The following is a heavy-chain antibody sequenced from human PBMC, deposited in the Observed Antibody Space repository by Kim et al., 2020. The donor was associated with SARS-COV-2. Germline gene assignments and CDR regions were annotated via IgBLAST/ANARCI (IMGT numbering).Heavy chain of an antibody. CDR1: GGSISSSNW. CDR2: IYHSGST. CDR3: ARDLRGVGYSSGWCFDY. V-gene: IGHV4-4*02. J-gene: IGHJ4*02. D-gene: IGHD6-19*01. Sequence: SETLSLTCAVSGGSISSSNWWSWVRQPPGKGLEWIGEIYHSGSTNYNPSLKSRVTISVDKSKNQFSLKLSSVTAADTAVYYCARDLRGVGYSSGWCFDYWGQGTLVTVSS.